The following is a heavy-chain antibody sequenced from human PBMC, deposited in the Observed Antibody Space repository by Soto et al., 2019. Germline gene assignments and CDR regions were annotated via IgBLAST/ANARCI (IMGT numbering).Heavy chain of an antibody. V-gene: IGHV1-69*04. J-gene: IGHJ6*03. CDR3: ARVAEMGTVTEGYYYYMDV. CDR2: LIPILGVA. D-gene: IGHD4-17*01. Sequence: QVQLVQSGAEVKKPGSSVKVSCKASGDTFSNHTISWVRQAPGQGLEWMGRLIPILGVANYAQKFHGRVTITADKSTTTAYMELSSLRSADTAVYYCARVAEMGTVTEGYYYYMDVWGKGTTVPVSS. CDR1: GDTFSNHT.